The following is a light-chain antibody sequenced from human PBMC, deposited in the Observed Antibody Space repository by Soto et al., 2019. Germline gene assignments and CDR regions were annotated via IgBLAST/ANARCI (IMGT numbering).Light chain of an antibody. J-gene: IGKJ1*01. CDR2: GAT. V-gene: IGKV3-20*01. Sequence: EIVLTQSPGTLTLSPGERATLSCRASQSVSNSYLAWYQQKPGQAPSLLIYGATSRANGIPDRFSGSGSGTDFTLTISRLEPEDFAVYFCQQFGNSPWTFGQGTKVEI. CDR3: QQFGNSPWT. CDR1: QSVSNSY.